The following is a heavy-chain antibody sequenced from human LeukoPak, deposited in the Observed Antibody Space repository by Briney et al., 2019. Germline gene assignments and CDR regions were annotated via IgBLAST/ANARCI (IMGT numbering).Heavy chain of an antibody. D-gene: IGHD2-2*01. J-gene: IGHJ6*03. CDR2: IYRSGST. Sequence: PSETLSLTCTISGYSISSGYYWVWIRQRPGKGLEWTGSIYRSGSTNYNPSLKSRVTISVDTSKNQFSLKVNSVTAADTAVYYCARGDCSSTICYSPMDVWGKGTTVTVSS. V-gene: IGHV4-38-2*02. CDR1: GYSISSGYY. CDR3: ARGDCSSTICYSPMDV.